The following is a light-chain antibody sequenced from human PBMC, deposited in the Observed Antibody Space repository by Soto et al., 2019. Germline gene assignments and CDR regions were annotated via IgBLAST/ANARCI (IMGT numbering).Light chain of an antibody. CDR3: QQYGSSLWT. J-gene: IGKJ1*01. CDR1: QSVSSSY. Sequence: ETVLTQSPGTLSLSPGERATLFCRASQSVSSSYLAWYQQKPGQAPRLLIYDASSRATGIPDRFSGSGSGTDFTLTISRPEPEDFAVYYCQQYGSSLWTFGQGTKVDIK. V-gene: IGKV3-20*01. CDR2: DAS.